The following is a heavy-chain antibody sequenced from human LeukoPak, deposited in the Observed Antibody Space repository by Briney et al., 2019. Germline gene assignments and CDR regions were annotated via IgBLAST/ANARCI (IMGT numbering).Heavy chain of an antibody. J-gene: IGHJ4*02. Sequence: GGSLRLSCAASGFTFSSYGMHWVRQAPGKGLEWVAFIRYDGSKQYYADPVKGRFTISRDNSKNTLFLQMNSLRGEDTAVYYCAKDRRSSGWNAAPGYWGQGTLVTVSS. CDR2: IRYDGSKQ. CDR3: AKDRRSSGWNAAPGY. V-gene: IGHV3-30*02. CDR1: GFTFSSYG. D-gene: IGHD6-19*01.